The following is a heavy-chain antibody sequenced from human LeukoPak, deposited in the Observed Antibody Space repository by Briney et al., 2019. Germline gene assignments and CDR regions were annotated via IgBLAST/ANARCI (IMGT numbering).Heavy chain of an antibody. V-gene: IGHV3-21*01. CDR2: ISSSSSYI. CDR1: GFTFSSYS. D-gene: IGHD6-19*01. J-gene: IGHJ3*02. Sequence: GGSLRLSCAASGFTFSSYSMIWVRQAPGKGLEWVSSISSSSSYIYYADSVKGRFTISRDNTKNSLYLQMNSLRAEDTAVYYCTSQESSSGWSRDAFDIWGQGTMVTVSS. CDR3: TSQESSSGWSRDAFDI.